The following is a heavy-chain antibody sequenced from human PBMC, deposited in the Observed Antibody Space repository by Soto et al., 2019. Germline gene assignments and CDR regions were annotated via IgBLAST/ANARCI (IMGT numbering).Heavy chain of an antibody. CDR2: ISYDGSNK. Sequence: QVQLVESGGGVVQPGRSLRLSWAASGFTFSSYGMHWVRQAPGKGLEWVAVISYDGSNKYYADSVKGRFTISRDNSKNTLYLQMNSLRAEDTAVYYCAKAEKRFMVRGVQVYWGQGTLVTVSS. J-gene: IGHJ4*02. CDR3: AKAEKRFMVRGVQVY. CDR1: GFTFSSYG. D-gene: IGHD3-10*01. V-gene: IGHV3-30*18.